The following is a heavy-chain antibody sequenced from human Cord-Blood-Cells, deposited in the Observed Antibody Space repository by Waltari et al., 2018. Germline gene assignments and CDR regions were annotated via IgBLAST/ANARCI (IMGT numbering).Heavy chain of an antibody. J-gene: IGHJ3*02. D-gene: IGHD2-15*01. CDR2: INHSGST. V-gene: IGHV4-34*01. Sequence: QVQLQQWGAGLLKPSATLSLTCAVYGGSFSGYYWSWIRQPTGKGLEWIGEINHSGSTNYNPSLKSRVTISVDTSKNQFSLKLSSVTAADTAVYYCAREVVVAATPGGAFDIWGQGTMVTVSS. CDR3: AREVVVAATPGGAFDI. CDR1: GGSFSGYY.